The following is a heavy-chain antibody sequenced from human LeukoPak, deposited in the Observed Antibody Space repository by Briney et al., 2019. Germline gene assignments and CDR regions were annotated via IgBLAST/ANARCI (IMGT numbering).Heavy chain of an antibody. Sequence: SETLSLTCTVSGGSISSGGYYWSWIRQHPGKGLEWIGYIYYSGSTYYNPSLKSRVTISVDTSKNQFSLKLSSVTAADTAVYYCARLNSGYYSWYFDYWGQGTLVTVSS. CDR2: IYYSGST. V-gene: IGHV4-31*03. J-gene: IGHJ4*02. CDR1: GGSISSGGYY. CDR3: ARLNSGYYSWYFDY. D-gene: IGHD3-22*01.